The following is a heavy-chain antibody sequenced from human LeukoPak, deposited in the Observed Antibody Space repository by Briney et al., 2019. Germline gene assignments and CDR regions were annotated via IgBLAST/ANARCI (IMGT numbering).Heavy chain of an antibody. Sequence: ASVKVSCKTSGYPFTNYGITWVRQAPGQGLEWMGWISAYNGNTNYAQKLQGRVTLTTDTSTSTAYMDLRSLRSDDTAVYYCARVDAREPITIFVPTRGNWFDPWGQGTLVTVSS. CDR3: ARVDAREPITIFVPTRGNWFDP. CDR1: GYPFTNYG. CDR2: ISAYNGNT. V-gene: IGHV1-18*01. J-gene: IGHJ5*02. D-gene: IGHD3-3*01.